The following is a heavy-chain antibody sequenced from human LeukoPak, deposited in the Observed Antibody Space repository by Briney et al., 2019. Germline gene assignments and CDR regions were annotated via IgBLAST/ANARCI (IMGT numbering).Heavy chain of an antibody. CDR1: GYTLTGYY. CDR2: INPNSGGT. CDR3: ARPGTYYYDSSGYPPYGFDP. J-gene: IGHJ5*02. V-gene: IGHV1-2*02. Sequence: ASVKVSCKASGYTLTGYYMHWVRQAPGQGLEWMGWINPNSGGTNYAQKFQGRVTMTRDTSISTAYMELSRLRSDDTAVYYCARPGTYYYDSSGYPPYGFDPWGQGTLVTVSS. D-gene: IGHD3-22*01.